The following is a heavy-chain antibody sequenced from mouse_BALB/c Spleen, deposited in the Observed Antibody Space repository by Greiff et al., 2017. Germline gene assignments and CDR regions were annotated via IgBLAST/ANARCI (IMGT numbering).Heavy chain of an antibody. D-gene: IGHD2-14*01. CDR2: IYPGSGNT. J-gene: IGHJ4*01. V-gene: IGHV1-77*01. CDR1: GYTFTDYY. CDR3: ARRLYDYRSPPYAMDY. Sequence: QVQLQQSGAELARPGASVKLSCKASGYTFTDYYINWVKQRTGQGLEWIGEIYPGSGNTYYNEKFKGKATLTADKSSSTSYMQLSSLTSEDSAVYFCARRLYDYRSPPYAMDYWGRGTSVTVSS.